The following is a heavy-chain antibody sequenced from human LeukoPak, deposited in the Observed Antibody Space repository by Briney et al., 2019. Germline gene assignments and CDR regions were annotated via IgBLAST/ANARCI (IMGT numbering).Heavy chain of an antibody. D-gene: IGHD7-27*01. V-gene: IGHV3-30*02. CDR2: IRYDGSNK. CDR1: GFTFSSYG. CDR3: ANLPTRTPFFAALLAGDQHY. J-gene: IGHJ4*02. Sequence: GSLRLSCAASGFTFSSYGMHWVRQAPGKGLEWVAFIRYDGSNKYYADSVKGRFTISRDNSKNTLYLQMNSLRAEDTAVYYCANLPTRTPFFAALLAGDQHYWGQGTLVTVSS.